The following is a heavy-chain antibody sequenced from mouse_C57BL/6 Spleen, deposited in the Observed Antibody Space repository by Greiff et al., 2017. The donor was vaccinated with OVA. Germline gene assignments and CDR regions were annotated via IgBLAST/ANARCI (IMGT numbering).Heavy chain of an antibody. Sequence: DVQLVESEGGLVQPGSSMKLSCTASGFTFSDYYMAWVRQVPEKGLEWVANINYDGSSTYYLDSLKSRFIISRDNAKNILYLQMSSLKSEDTATYYCARDLHYDFDGRYYYAMDYWGQGTSVTVSS. CDR1: GFTFSDYY. D-gene: IGHD2-4*01. J-gene: IGHJ4*01. CDR2: INYDGSST. V-gene: IGHV5-16*01. CDR3: ARDLHYDFDGRYYYAMDY.